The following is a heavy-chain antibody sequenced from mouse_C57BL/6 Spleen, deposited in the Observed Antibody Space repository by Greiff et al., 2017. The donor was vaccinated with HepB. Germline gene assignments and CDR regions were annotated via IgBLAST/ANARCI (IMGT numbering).Heavy chain of an antibody. CDR1: GFTFSSYA. D-gene: IGHD2-1*01. Sequence: EVKVVESGGGLVKPGGSLKLSCAASGFTFSSYAMSWVRQTPEKRLEWVATISDGGSYTYYPDNVKGRFTISRDNAKNNLYLQMSHLKSEDTAMYYCAREDYGNYRYYFDYWGQGTTLTVSS. CDR2: ISDGGSYT. V-gene: IGHV5-4*01. CDR3: AREDYGNYRYYFDY. J-gene: IGHJ2*01.